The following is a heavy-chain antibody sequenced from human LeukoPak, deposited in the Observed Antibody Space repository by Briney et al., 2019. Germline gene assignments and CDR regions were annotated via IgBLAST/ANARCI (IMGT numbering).Heavy chain of an antibody. CDR2: ISWNSGSI. J-gene: IGHJ3*02. Sequence: GRSLRLSCAASGFTFDDYAMHWVRQAPGKGLEWVSGISWNSGSIGYADSVKGRFTISRDNAKNSLYLQMNSLRAEDTALYYFAKEGRYYYDSSGYYPDAFDIWGQGTMVTVSS. V-gene: IGHV3-9*01. D-gene: IGHD3-22*01. CDR1: GFTFDDYA. CDR3: AKEGRYYYDSSGYYPDAFDI.